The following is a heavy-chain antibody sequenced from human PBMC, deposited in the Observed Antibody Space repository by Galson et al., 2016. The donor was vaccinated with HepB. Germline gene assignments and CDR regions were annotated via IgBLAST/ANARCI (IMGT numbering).Heavy chain of an antibody. CDR1: GFTFSSFW. Sequence: SLRLSCAASGFTFSSFWMNWVRQAPGKGLEWVASIKEDGSKTSYVDSVKGRFTISRDNVENSLYLQMNSLRAEDTAVYYCARYGDEAGWDFQRWGQGTLVTVSS. V-gene: IGHV3-7*03. J-gene: IGHJ1*01. D-gene: IGHD6-19*01. CDR2: IKEDGSKT. CDR3: ARYGDEAGWDFQR.